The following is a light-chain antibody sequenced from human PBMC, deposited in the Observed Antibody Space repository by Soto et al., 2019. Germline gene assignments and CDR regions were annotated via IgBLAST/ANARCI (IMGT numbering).Light chain of an antibody. Sequence: EIVLTQSPGTRSLSPGERATLSCRASQSVTSNYLAWYQQKPGQAPRLLIYGASTRAAGVPDRFSGSGSGTDFTLTITRLEPEDFAVYYCQQYGRSPLLYTFGQGTKVGVK. CDR2: GAS. CDR1: QSVTSNY. CDR3: QQYGRSPLLYT. J-gene: IGKJ2*01. V-gene: IGKV3-20*01.